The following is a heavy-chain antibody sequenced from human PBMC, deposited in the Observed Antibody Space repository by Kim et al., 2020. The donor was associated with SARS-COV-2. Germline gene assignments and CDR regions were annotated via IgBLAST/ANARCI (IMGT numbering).Heavy chain of an antibody. V-gene: IGHV3-48*02. CDR3: ARANRGGWLPIDDY. Sequence: GGSLRLSCAASGFTFSSYSMNWVRQAPGKGLEWVSYISSSSSSIYYADSVKGRFTISRDNAKNTLYLQMNSLRDEDTAVYYCARANRGGWLPIDDYWGQGTLVTVSS. J-gene: IGHJ4*02. CDR1: GFTFSSYS. CDR2: ISSSSSSI. D-gene: IGHD2-15*01.